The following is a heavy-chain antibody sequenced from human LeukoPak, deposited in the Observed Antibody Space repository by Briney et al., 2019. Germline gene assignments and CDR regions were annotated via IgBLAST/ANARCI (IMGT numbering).Heavy chain of an antibody. CDR3: ARVRGYSYGYDY. Sequence: GGSLRLSCAASGFTFSSYGMHWVRQAPGKGLEWVGRTRNKANSYTTEYAASVKGRFTISRDDSKNSLYLQMNSLKTEDTAVYYCARVRGYSYGYDYWGQGTLVTVSS. J-gene: IGHJ4*02. V-gene: IGHV3-72*01. CDR2: TRNKANSYTT. CDR1: GFTFSSYG. D-gene: IGHD5-18*01.